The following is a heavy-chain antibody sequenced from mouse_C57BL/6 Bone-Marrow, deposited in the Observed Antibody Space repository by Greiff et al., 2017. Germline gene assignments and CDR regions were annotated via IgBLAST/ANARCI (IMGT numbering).Heavy chain of an antibody. D-gene: IGHD1-1*01. Sequence: EVQLVESGGGLVKPGGSLKLSCAASGFTFSSYAMSWVRQTPEKRLEWVATISDGGSYTYYPDNVKGRFTISRDNAKNNLYLQMSHLKSEDTAMYYCARDPSYYYGSRGDYFDYWGQGTTLTVSS. V-gene: IGHV5-4*01. CDR2: ISDGGSYT. CDR1: GFTFSSYA. CDR3: ARDPSYYYGSRGDYFDY. J-gene: IGHJ2*01.